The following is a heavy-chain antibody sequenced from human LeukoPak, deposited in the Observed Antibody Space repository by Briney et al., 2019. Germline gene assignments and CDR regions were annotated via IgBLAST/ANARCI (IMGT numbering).Heavy chain of an antibody. CDR2: VFHGGST. CDR3: ARGEEYGSGTVQFDY. V-gene: IGHV4-4*02. J-gene: IGHJ4*02. D-gene: IGHD3-10*01. CDR1: GASISNNNW. Sequence: PSWTLSLTCAVSGASISNNNWWSWVRQTPGKGLEWIGEVFHGGSTNFNPSLKSRVTISVDRSKNQFSLRLSSVTAADTAVYFCARGEEYGSGTVQFDYWGQGTLVTVSS.